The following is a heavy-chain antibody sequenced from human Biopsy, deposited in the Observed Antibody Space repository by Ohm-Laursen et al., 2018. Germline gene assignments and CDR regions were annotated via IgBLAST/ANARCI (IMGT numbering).Heavy chain of an antibody. CDR1: GYNFRGYH. D-gene: IGHD5/OR15-5a*01. CDR3: AKPSGGVSTIGFDP. Sequence: SSVKVSCKASGYNFRGYHLHWVRLAPGQGLEWMGWINPDTGETRYAPKFQGRLALTRDVSVNTGYLELSSLGSDDTAIYFCAKPSGGVSTIGFDPWGQGTQIIIS. V-gene: IGHV1-2*02. J-gene: IGHJ5*02. CDR2: INPDTGET.